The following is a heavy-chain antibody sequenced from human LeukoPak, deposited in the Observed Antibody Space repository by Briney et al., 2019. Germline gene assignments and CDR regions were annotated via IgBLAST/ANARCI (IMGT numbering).Heavy chain of an antibody. D-gene: IGHD4-17*01. J-gene: IGHJ4*02. CDR2: IYYSGST. CDR1: GGSISSSSYY. CDR3: ARVPLRYLYYFDY. Sequence: SETLSLTCTVSGGSISSSSYYWGWIRQPPGKGLEWIGSIYYSGSTYYNPSLKSRVTISVDTSKNQFSLKRSFVTAADTAVYYCARVPLRYLYYFDYWGQGTLVTVSS. V-gene: IGHV4-39*07.